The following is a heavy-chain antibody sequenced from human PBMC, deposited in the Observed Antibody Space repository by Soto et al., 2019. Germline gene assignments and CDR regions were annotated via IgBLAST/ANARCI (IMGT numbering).Heavy chain of an antibody. J-gene: IGHJ4*02. CDR2: IYYSGST. V-gene: IGHV4-59*08. Sequence: QVQLQESGPGLVKPSETLSLTCTVSGGSISSYYWSWIRQPPGKGLEWIGYIYYSGSTNYNPSLKSRVTISVDTSKTQFSLKLSSVTAADTAVYYCASLMITFGGVIVGIDYWGQGTLVTVSS. D-gene: IGHD3-16*02. CDR1: GGSISSYY. CDR3: ASLMITFGGVIVGIDY.